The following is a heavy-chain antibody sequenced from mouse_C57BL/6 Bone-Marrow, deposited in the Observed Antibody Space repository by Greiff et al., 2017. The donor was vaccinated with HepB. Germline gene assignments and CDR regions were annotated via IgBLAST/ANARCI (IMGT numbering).Heavy chain of an antibody. V-gene: IGHV14-2*01. CDR2: IDPEDGET. CDR3: ARPHTTTVVAGNYFDY. Sequence: VQLQQSGAELVKPGASVKLSCTASGFNIKDYYMHWVKQRTEQGLEWIGRIDPEDGETKYAPKFQGKATITADTSSNTAYLQLSSRTYEVTAVYYCARPHTTTVVAGNYFDYWGQGTTLTVSS. D-gene: IGHD1-1*01. J-gene: IGHJ2*01. CDR1: GFNIKDYY.